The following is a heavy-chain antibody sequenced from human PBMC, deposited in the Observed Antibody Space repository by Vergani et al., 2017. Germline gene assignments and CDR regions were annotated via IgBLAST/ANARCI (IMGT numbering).Heavy chain of an antibody. CDR2: INHSGST. D-gene: IGHD2-2*02. CDR3: ARGAQYCSSTSCYTSPFDY. CDR1: GGSFSGYY. V-gene: IGHV4-34*01. J-gene: IGHJ4*02. Sequence: QVQLQQWGAGLLKHSETLSLTCAVYGGSFSGYYWSWIRQPPGKGLEWIGEINHSGSTNYNPSLKSRVTISVDTSKNQFSLKLSSVTAADTAVYYCARGAQYCSSTSCYTSPFDYWGQGTLVTVSS.